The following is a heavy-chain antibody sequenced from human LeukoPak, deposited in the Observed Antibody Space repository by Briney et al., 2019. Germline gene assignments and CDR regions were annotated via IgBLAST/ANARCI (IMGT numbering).Heavy chain of an antibody. D-gene: IGHD5-12*01. J-gene: IGHJ6*02. V-gene: IGHV3-21*01. Sequence: GGSLRLSCAASGFIFSEHSMYWVRQAPGKGLEWVSNISGDGGYLWYSDSVKGRFTIARDNYSKSLYLQMNSLREEHTAVYYCARPWTYSGYDGDAVDVWGHGTTVTVSS. CDR2: ISGDGGYL. CDR3: ARPWTYSGYDGDAVDV. CDR1: GFIFSEHS.